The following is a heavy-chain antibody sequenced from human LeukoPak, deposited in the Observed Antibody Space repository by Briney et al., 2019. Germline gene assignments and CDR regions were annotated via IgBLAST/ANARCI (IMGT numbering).Heavy chain of an antibody. CDR3: ARMGLSYYFDY. CDR2: ISWSSSNI. CDR1: GFSFDDYA. V-gene: IGHV3-9*01. Sequence: GGSLRLSCAASGFSFDDYAMHWVRQAPGQGLKWVSGISWSSSNIVYADSVKGRFTISRDNAKNSLYLQMNSLRAEDTAVYYCARMGLSYYFDYWGQGTLVTVSS. J-gene: IGHJ4*02. D-gene: IGHD2-8*01.